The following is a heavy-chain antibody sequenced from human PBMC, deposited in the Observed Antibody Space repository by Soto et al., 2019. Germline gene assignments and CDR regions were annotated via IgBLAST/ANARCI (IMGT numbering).Heavy chain of an antibody. Sequence: EVQLVESGGGLVQPGGSLRLSCAASGFTFSNYAMHWVRQAPGKGLEYVSTISSNGHSTDYANSVKGRFTISRDNSMNTLYLQMGSLRAEAMAVYYCARGSNGDHFDSWVQGTLVTVSS. J-gene: IGHJ4*02. CDR2: ISSNGHST. V-gene: IGHV3-64*01. CDR1: GFTFSNYA. D-gene: IGHD2-8*01. CDR3: ARGSNGDHFDS.